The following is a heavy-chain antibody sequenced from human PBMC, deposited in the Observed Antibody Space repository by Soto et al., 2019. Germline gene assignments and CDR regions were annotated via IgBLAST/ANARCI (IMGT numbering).Heavy chain of an antibody. CDR1: GFTFSVSS. V-gene: IGHV3-73*01. J-gene: IGHJ4*02. D-gene: IGHD3-10*01. CDR2: IRSKANNYAT. CDR3: AIEGVGFGY. Sequence: EVQLVESGGGLLQPGGSVRLSCAASGFTFSVSSMHWVRQASGKGLEWLGRIRSKANNYATSYSESVKGRFNISRDDSQDTMFLQINSLRTEDTAMYYCAIEGVGFGYWGQGTLVTVSS.